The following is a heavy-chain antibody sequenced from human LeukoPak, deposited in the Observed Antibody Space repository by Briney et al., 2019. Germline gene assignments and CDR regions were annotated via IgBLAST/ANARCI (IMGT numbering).Heavy chain of an antibody. CDR1: GFTVSSNY. CDR3: AREGSSGHFAY. Sequence: GGSLRLSCAASGFTVSSNYMSWVRQAPGKGLEWVSVIYSGGSTDYADSVKGRFTISRDNSKNTLYLQMNSRRAEDTAVYYCAREGSSGHFAYWGQGTLVTVSS. D-gene: IGHD3-22*01. CDR2: IYSGGST. J-gene: IGHJ4*02. V-gene: IGHV3-66*01.